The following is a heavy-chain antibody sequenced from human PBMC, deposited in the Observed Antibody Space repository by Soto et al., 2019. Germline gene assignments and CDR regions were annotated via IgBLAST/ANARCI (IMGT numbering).Heavy chain of an antibody. V-gene: IGHV3-74*03. CDR1: GFSFSSYR. D-gene: IGHD4-17*01. Sequence: PGGSLRLSCAASGFSFSSYRMHWVRQAPGKGLVWVSRIDNDGSSITYADSVKGRFTISRDNAKNTLYLQMNSLRAEDTAVYYCTRGAVRLRGFYGMDVWGQGTTVTVSS. CDR2: IDNDGSSI. J-gene: IGHJ6*02. CDR3: TRGAVRLRGFYGMDV.